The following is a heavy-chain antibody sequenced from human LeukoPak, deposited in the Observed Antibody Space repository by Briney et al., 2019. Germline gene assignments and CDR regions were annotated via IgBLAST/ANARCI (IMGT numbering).Heavy chain of an antibody. D-gene: IGHD5-18*01. V-gene: IGHV3-49*04. Sequence: PGGSLRLSCTASGFTFGDYVMSWVRQAPGKGLEWVGFIRSKACGGTTEYAASVKGRFTMSRDDSKSIAYLQMNSLKTEDTAVYYCTRYNVDTAMVTGCYYGMDVWGQGTTVTVSS. J-gene: IGHJ6*02. CDR1: GFTFGDYV. CDR3: TRYNVDTAMVTGCYYGMDV. CDR2: IRSKACGGTT.